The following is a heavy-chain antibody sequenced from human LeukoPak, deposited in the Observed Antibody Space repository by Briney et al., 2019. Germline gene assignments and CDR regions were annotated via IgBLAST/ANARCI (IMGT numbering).Heavy chain of an antibody. CDR2: ISSGSDHI. V-gene: IGHV3-21*01. CDR1: GFMFSSYS. CDR3: AKNYGSGSYFMEPLDY. Sequence: GGSLRLSCAASGFMFSSYSMNWVRQAPGKGLEWVSSISSGSDHILYADSVKGRFTISRDDSKNTLYLQITSLRTEDTAVYYCAKNYGSGSYFMEPLDYWGQGTLVTVSS. J-gene: IGHJ4*02. D-gene: IGHD3-10*01.